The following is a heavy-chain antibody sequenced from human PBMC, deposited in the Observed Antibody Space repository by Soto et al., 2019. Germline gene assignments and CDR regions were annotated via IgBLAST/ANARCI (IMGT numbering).Heavy chain of an antibody. CDR2: VFYSGAT. Sequence: QVQLQESGPGLVKPSETLSLTCAVSGGSISNYYWSWLRQPPGKELEWIGYVFYSGATNYNPSRKSRVTISIDTSKNQFSLKLSSVTAADTAVYYCAREMTTLGPFDYWGQGTLVTVSS. CDR3: AREMTTLGPFDY. CDR1: GGSISNYY. V-gene: IGHV4-59*01. J-gene: IGHJ4*02. D-gene: IGHD4-17*01.